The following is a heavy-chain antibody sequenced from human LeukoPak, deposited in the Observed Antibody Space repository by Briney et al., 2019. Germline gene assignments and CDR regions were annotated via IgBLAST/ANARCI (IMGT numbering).Heavy chain of an antibody. D-gene: IGHD6-13*01. CDR3: ARGAIAAGGTLGY. CDR2: ISSSSSTM. Sequence: GGSLRLSCAASGFTFSTYSMTWVRQAPGKGLEWVSHISSSSSTMYYADSVKGRFTISRDNAKNSLYLQMNSLRDEDTAVYYCARGAIAAGGTLGYWGQGTLVTVSS. CDR1: GFTFSTYS. V-gene: IGHV3-48*02. J-gene: IGHJ4*02.